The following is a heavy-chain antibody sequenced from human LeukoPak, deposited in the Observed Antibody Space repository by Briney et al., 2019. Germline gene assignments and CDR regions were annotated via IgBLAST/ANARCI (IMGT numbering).Heavy chain of an antibody. V-gene: IGHV3-53*01. CDR2: IYNDGST. J-gene: IGHJ4*02. D-gene: IGHD6-13*01. Sequence: PGGSLRLSCAASGFTVSNSCISWVRQAPGKGLEWVSIIYNDGSTYYADSVKGRITISRDKSENTLYLQMNSLRAEDTAVYYCARGPGIAAAYWGQGTLVTVSS. CDR1: GFTVSNSC. CDR3: ARGPGIAAAY.